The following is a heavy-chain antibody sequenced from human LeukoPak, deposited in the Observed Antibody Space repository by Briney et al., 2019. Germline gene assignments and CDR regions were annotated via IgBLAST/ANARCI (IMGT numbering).Heavy chain of an antibody. CDR2: IIPILGIA. J-gene: IGHJ4*02. D-gene: IGHD3-16*02. CDR3: AREFPTYRSFDY. Sequence: SVKVSCKASGGTFSSYAISWVRQAPGQGLGWMGRIIPILGIANYAQKFQGRVTITADKSTSTAYMELSSLRSEDTAVYYCAREFPTYRSFDYWGQGTLVTVSS. V-gene: IGHV1-69*04. CDR1: GGTFSSYA.